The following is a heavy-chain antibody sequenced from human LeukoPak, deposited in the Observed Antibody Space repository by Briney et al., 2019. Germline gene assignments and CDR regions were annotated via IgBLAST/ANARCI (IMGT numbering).Heavy chain of an antibody. J-gene: IGHJ4*02. V-gene: IGHV1-46*01. D-gene: IGHD4-17*01. Sequence: ASVKVSCKASGYTFTGYYMHWVRQAPGQGLEWMGIINPSGGSTSYAQKFQGRVTMTRDMSTSTVYMELSSLRSEDTAVYYCARGQYGDPDFDYWGQGTLVTVSS. CDR3: ARGQYGDPDFDY. CDR2: INPSGGST. CDR1: GYTFTGYY.